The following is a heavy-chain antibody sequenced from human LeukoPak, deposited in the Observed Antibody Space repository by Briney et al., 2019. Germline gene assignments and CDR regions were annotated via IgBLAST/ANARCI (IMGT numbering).Heavy chain of an antibody. V-gene: IGHV3-64D*09. CDR1: GFTFSSCA. D-gene: IGHD6-19*01. Sequence: GGSLRLSCSASGFTFSSCAMHWVRQAPGMGLEYVSGINDHGDTTHYGDSVRGRVTISRDDSKNTVHLQMSSLRAEDTAVYYCVKGLSGWYSFDYWGQGTLVTVSS. J-gene: IGHJ4*02. CDR2: INDHGDTT. CDR3: VKGLSGWYSFDY.